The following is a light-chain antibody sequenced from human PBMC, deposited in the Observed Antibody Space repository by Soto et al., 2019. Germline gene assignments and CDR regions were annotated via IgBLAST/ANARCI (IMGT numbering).Light chain of an antibody. CDR2: AAS. V-gene: IGKV1-39*01. CDR1: QSISSY. Sequence: DIQDNQGPAFLSASVGDRVTITCRASQSISSYLNWYQQKPGKAPKLLIYAASSLQSGVPSRFSGSGSGTDFTLTISSLQPEDFATYYCQQSYRTPQTFGQGTKV. J-gene: IGKJ1*01. CDR3: QQSYRTPQT.